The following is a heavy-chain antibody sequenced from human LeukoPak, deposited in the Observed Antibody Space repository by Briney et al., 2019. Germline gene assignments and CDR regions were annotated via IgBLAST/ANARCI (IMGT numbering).Heavy chain of an antibody. CDR1: GFTFSSYS. CDR3: AKDSAKKYDDY. J-gene: IGHJ4*02. Sequence: PGGSLRLSCAASGFTFSSYSMNWVRQAPGKGLEWVSYISVSSSTIYYADSVKGRFTISRDNAKNSLYLQMNSLRAEDTAVYYCAKDSAKKYDDYWGQGTLVTVSS. V-gene: IGHV3-48*01. D-gene: IGHD2/OR15-2a*01. CDR2: ISVSSSTI.